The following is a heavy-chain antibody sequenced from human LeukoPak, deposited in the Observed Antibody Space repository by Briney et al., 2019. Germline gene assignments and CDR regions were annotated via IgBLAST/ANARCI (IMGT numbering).Heavy chain of an antibody. V-gene: IGHV3-20*04. Sequence: GGSLRLSCAASGFTFDDYGMSWVRQAPGKGLEWVSGINWNGESTHYADSVQGRFTISRDNAKNSLYLQMNSLRAEDTAVYFCAREGSSSWYTYSYYYMDVWGKGTTVTVSS. J-gene: IGHJ6*03. CDR3: AREGSSSWYTYSYYYMDV. CDR1: GFTFDDYG. D-gene: IGHD6-13*01. CDR2: INWNGEST.